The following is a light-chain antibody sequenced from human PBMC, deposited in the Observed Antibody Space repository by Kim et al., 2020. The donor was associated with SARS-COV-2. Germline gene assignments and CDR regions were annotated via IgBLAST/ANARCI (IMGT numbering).Light chain of an antibody. V-gene: IGKV1D-8*02. Sequence: SASPGDKVTITCRLTQNIARYLAWFQQRPGKAPQLLIYAAYTLHTGAPSRFSGSGSGTDFTLTINPLQSEDSATYFCQQYVDFPYTFGQGTKLEI. J-gene: IGKJ2*01. CDR1: QNIARY. CDR3: QQYVDFPYT. CDR2: AAY.